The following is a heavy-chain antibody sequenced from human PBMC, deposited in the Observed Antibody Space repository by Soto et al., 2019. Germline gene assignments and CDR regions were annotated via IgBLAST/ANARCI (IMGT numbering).Heavy chain of an antibody. Sequence: SETLSLTCTVSGGSISSYYWSWIRQPPGKGLEWIGYIYYSGSTYYNPSLKSRVTISVDTSKNQFSLKLSSVTAADTAVYYCARDSQDYGGDLNWFDPWGQGTLVTGSS. CDR1: GGSISSYY. CDR2: IYYSGST. J-gene: IGHJ5*02. CDR3: ARDSQDYGGDLNWFDP. V-gene: IGHV4-59*12. D-gene: IGHD4-17*01.